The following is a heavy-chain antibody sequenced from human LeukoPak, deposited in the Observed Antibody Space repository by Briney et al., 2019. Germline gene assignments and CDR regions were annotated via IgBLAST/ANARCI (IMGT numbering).Heavy chain of an antibody. D-gene: IGHD4-23*01. V-gene: IGHV4-38-2*02. J-gene: IGHJ1*01. CDR2: IYHSGST. Sequence: SETLSLTCTVSGYSISSGYFWGWIRQPPGKGLEWIGSIYHSGSTYYNPSLKSRVTISLDTSKNQFSLKLSSVTAADTAVYYCARAYGGNSQYFQHWGQGTLVTVSS. CDR3: ARAYGGNSQYFQH. CDR1: GYSISSGYF.